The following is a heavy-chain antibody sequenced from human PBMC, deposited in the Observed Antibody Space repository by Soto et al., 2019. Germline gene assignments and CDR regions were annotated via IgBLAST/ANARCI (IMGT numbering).Heavy chain of an antibody. CDR1: GGSISSSNW. Sequence: SETLSLTWAVSGGSISSSNWWSWVRQPPGKGLEWIGEIYHSGSTNYNPSLKSRVTISVDKSKNQFSLKLSSVTAADTAVYYCARDGSELNAYGSGSYSYGMDVWGQGTTVTVSS. V-gene: IGHV4-4*02. CDR2: IYHSGST. CDR3: ARDGSELNAYGSGSYSYGMDV. D-gene: IGHD3-10*01. J-gene: IGHJ6*02.